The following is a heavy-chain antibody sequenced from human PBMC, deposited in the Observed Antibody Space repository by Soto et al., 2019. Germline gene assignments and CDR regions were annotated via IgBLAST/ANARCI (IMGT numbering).Heavy chain of an antibody. CDR2: IYPGDSDT. CDR3: ARLGWELHYYGMDV. Sequence: GQSVTVSWQGTEYRYTCYWVGWVSQIPGKGLEWMGIIYPGDSDTRYSPSFQGQVTISADKSISTAYLQWSSLKASDTAMYYCARLGWELHYYGMDVGGQGTTVTGSS. V-gene: IGHV5-51*01. J-gene: IGHJ6*02. CDR1: EYRYTCYW. D-gene: IGHD1-7*01.